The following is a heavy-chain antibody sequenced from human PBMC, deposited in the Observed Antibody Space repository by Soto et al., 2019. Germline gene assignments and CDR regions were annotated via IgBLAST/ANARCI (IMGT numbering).Heavy chain of an antibody. D-gene: IGHD3-22*01. J-gene: IGHJ3*02. V-gene: IGHV4-59*01. CDR1: GGSISSYY. CDR3: ARMIYSDSSGLDAFDI. CDR2: IYYSGST. Sequence: PAETLSLTCAVSGGSISSYYLSWVRQPPGKGLEWIGYIYYSGSTHYNPSIKSRVTISVDTSKNQFSLKLSSVTAADTAVYYCARMIYSDSSGLDAFDIWGQGTMVTVSS.